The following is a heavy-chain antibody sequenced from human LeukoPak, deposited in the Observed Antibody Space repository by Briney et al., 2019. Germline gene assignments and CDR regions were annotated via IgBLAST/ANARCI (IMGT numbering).Heavy chain of an antibody. CDR3: ARRVYMDV. V-gene: IGHV3-66*01. J-gene: IGHJ6*03. CDR2: IYSGGST. CDR1: GFTVGNKY. Sequence: GGSLRLSCAASGFTVGNKYMTWVRQAPGKGLEWVSVIYSGGSTYYADSVKGRFTISRDNSKNTLYLQMNSLRAEDTAVYYCARRVYMDVWGKGTTVTISS.